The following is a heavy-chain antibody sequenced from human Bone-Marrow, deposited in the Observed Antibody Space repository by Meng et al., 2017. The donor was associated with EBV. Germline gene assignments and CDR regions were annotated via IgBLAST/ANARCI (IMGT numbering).Heavy chain of an antibody. D-gene: IGHD3-16*01. CDR1: GGSLSGYY. Sequence: QGRLAQWGAGLLNPSGSLSLTCAVYGGSLSGYYWSWIRQPPGKGLEWIGEINHSGSTNYNPSLKSRVTISVDTSKNQFSLKLSSVTAADTAVYYCARPPTGRGSYLDYWGQGTLVTVSS. CDR2: INHSGST. V-gene: IGHV4-34*01. CDR3: ARPPTGRGSYLDY. J-gene: IGHJ4*02.